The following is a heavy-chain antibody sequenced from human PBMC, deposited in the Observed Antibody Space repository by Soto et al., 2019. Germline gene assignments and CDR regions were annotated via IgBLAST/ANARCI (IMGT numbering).Heavy chain of an antibody. CDR3: ARETATSFDY. J-gene: IGHJ4*02. CDR2: IWYDGGRK. D-gene: IGHD5-12*01. V-gene: IGHV3-33*01. Sequence: QVQLVESGGGVVQPGGSRRPSCARSGFTFSSYGMHWVGKAPGRGRGWVAVIWYDGGRKYYADSVKGRFTISRDNPKNTLYLQMNSLRAEDTAVYYCARETATSFDYWGQGTLVTVSS. CDR1: GFTFSSYG.